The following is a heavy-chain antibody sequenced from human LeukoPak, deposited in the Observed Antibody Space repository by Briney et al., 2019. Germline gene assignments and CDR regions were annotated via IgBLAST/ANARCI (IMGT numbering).Heavy chain of an antibody. CDR2: INWNSGNI. D-gene: IGHD1-1*01. V-gene: IGHV3-9*01. CDR1: GFNFGDYA. Sequence: PGRSLRLSCVASGFNFGDYAMYWVRQAPGKGLEWVSHINWNSGNIGYADSVKGRFIISRDNAKNSLYLQMNSLRPEDTGLYYCAKGGRVQFNFDFWGQGTRVTVSS. CDR3: AKGGRVQFNFDF. J-gene: IGHJ4*02.